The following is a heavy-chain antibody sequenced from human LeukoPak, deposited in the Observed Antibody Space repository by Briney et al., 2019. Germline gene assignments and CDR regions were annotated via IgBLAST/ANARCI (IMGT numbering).Heavy chain of an antibody. CDR3: ARAGTAMDYFDY. J-gene: IGHJ4*02. Sequence: PSETLSLTCTVSGGSISSYYWSWIRQPPGKGLEWIGYIYYSGSTNYNPSLKSRVTISVDTSKNQFSLKLSSVTAADTAVYYCARAGTAMDYFDYWGQGTLVTVSS. V-gene: IGHV4-59*01. CDR2: IYYSGST. CDR1: GGSISSYY. D-gene: IGHD5-18*01.